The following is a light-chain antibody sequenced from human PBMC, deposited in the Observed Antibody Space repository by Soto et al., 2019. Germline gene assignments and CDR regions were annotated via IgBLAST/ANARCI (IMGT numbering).Light chain of an antibody. CDR2: GAS. Sequence: DIEVTQSAGTLSLSPGEGATLPCRASQRFXTFLAWYQQRPGQAPRLLXAGASNRERGIPARLSGSGSGTEFTLTISSLEPEDFAGYYCQQSQSGPGTFGQGTKVDIK. J-gene: IGKJ1*01. CDR3: QQSQSGPGT. CDR1: QRFXTF. V-gene: IGKV3-11*01.